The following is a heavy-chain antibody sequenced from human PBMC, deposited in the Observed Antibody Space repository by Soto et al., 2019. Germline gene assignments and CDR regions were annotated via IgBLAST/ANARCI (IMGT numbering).Heavy chain of an antibody. CDR2: IHYSGST. CDR1: GGSISSGGAYY. Sequence: QVQLQESGPGLVKPSQTLSLTCAVSGGSISSGGAYYWSWIRQSPGKGLEWIAYIHYSGSTYYNSSLKCRVTLSVDTAKNQFSLKVSSVTAADTAVYSCARSPKGLGNFDYWGQGTLVTVSS. CDR3: ARSPKGLGNFDY. V-gene: IGHV4-30-4*01. J-gene: IGHJ4*02. D-gene: IGHD3-10*01.